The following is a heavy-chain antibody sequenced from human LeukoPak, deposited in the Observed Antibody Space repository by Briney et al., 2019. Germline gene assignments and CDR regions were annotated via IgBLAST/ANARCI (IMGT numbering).Heavy chain of an antibody. Sequence: PSETLSLTCTVSGASLSSSTYYGGWIRQPPGKGLEWIGSIYYSGSTYYNPSLKSRVTMSVDTSKNQFSLKLSSVTAADTAVYYCARHAGGISATGTRPFDYWGQGTLVTVSS. CDR2: IYYSGST. CDR1: GASLSSSTYY. D-gene: IGHD6-13*01. J-gene: IGHJ4*02. CDR3: ARHAGGISATGTRPFDY. V-gene: IGHV4-39*01.